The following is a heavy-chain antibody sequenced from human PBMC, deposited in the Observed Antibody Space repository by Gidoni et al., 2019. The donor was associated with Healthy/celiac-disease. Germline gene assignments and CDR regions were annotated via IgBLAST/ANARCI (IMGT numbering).Heavy chain of an antibody. CDR3: ARGGASGSNGYYYYMDV. V-gene: IGHV1-69*01. D-gene: IGHD6-19*01. CDR2: IIPIFGTA. CDR1: GGTFSSYA. Sequence: QVQLVQSGAEVKKPGSSVKVSCKASGGTFSSYAISWVRQAPGQGLEWMGGIIPIFGTANYAQKFQGRVTITADESTSTAYMELSSLRSEDTAVYYCARGGASGSNGYYYYMDVWGKGTTVTVSS. J-gene: IGHJ6*03.